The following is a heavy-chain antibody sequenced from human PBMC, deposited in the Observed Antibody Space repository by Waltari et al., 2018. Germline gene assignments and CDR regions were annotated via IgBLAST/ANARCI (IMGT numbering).Heavy chain of an antibody. V-gene: IGHV1-8*01. J-gene: IGHJ4*02. CDR1: GYTFTSFD. D-gene: IGHD3-22*01. CDR3: ARGNGYDNSGYSAYGPYPDY. CDR2: MNPNSGYT. Sequence: QVQLVQSGAEVKKPGASVKVSCKASGYTFTSFDINWVRTATGQGLEWMGWMNPNSGYTGYAQKFQGRVTITRNTSISTAYMELSTLRSEDTAVYYCARGNGYDNSGYSAYGPYPDYWGQGTLVTVSS.